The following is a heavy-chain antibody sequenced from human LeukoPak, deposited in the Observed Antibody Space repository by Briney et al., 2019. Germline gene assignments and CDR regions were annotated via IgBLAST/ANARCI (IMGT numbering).Heavy chain of an antibody. CDR3: EKDGGKDSSSGGDFDY. V-gene: IGHV3-9*01. CDR2: ISWNSGSI. CDR1: GFTFDDYA. J-gene: IGHJ4*02. Sequence: PGRSLRLSCAASGFTFDDYAMHWVRQAPGKGLEWVSGISWNSGSIGYADSVKGRFTISRDNAKNSLYLQMNSLRAEDTALYYCEKDGGKDSSSGGDFDYWGQGTLVTVSS. D-gene: IGHD6-6*01.